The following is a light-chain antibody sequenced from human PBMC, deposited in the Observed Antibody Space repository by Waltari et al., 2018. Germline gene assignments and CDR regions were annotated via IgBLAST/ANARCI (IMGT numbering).Light chain of an antibody. V-gene: IGLV1-40*01. CDR2: GNS. J-gene: IGLJ2*01. CDR3: QSYDSSLSGSRV. CDR1: SSNIGAGYD. Sequence: TGSSSNIGAGYDVHWYQQPPGTAPKLLMYGNSNRPSGVPDRFSGSKSGTSASLAITGLQAEDEADYYCQSYDSSLSGSRVFGGGTKLTGL.